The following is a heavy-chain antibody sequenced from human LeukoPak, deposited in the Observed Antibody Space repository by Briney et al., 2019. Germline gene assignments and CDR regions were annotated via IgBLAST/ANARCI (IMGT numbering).Heavy chain of an antibody. V-gene: IGHV4-4*07. CDR3: ARRGGSPEYSSSWYSNWFDP. CDR1: LGSISSYS. D-gene: IGHD6-13*01. CDR2: IYNSGST. J-gene: IGHJ5*02. Sequence: SETLSLTCNVSLGSISSYSWTWIRQPAGKGLEWIGRIYNSGSTNYDPSLESRVTMSVDTSKKQLSLKLSSVTAADTAVYYCARRGGSPEYSSSWYSNWFDPWGQGTLVTVSS.